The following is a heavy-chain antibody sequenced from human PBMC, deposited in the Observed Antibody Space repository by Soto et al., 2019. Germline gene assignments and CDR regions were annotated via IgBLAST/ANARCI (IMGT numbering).Heavy chain of an antibody. CDR1: DYTFTNYA. V-gene: IGHV1-18*01. Sequence: VQLLQSGGEVRKPGASVKVSCKTSDYTFTNYAINWVRQAPGQGLQWMGWISAYSGDTKYAQRFQDRLTVTTDPSTTTASMELRSLRSDDTAVYYCARDGRAFSIFGETMDVWGQGTTVTVSS. CDR3: ARDGRAFSIFGETMDV. J-gene: IGHJ6*02. CDR2: ISAYSGDT. D-gene: IGHD3-3*01.